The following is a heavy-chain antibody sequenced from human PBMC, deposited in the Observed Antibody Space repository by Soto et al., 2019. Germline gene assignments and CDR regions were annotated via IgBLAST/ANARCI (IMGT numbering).Heavy chain of an antibody. V-gene: IGHV4-31*03. J-gene: IGHJ4*02. Sequence: PSETLSLTCTVSGGSISSGGYYWSWIRQRPGKGLEWIGYIYYSGSTYYNPSLKSRVTISVDTSKNQFSLKLSSVTAADTAVYYCARWVGATSFDYWGQGTLVTVSS. D-gene: IGHD1-26*01. CDR2: IYYSGST. CDR3: ARWVGATSFDY. CDR1: GGSISSGGYY.